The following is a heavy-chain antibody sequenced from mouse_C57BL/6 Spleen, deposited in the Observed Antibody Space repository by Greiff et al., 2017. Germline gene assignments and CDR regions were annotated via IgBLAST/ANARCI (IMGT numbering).Heavy chain of an antibody. V-gene: IGHV1-54*01. CDR2: INPGSGGT. J-gene: IGHJ2*01. CDR3: AMGVTTEYYFDY. D-gene: IGHD2-2*01. CDR1: GYAFTNYL. Sequence: VQLQQSGAELVRPGTSVKVSCKASGYAFTNYLIEWVKQRPGQGLEWIGVINPGSGGTNYNEKFKGKATLTADKSSSTAYMQLSSLTSEDSAVYFCAMGVTTEYYFDYWGQGTTLTGSS.